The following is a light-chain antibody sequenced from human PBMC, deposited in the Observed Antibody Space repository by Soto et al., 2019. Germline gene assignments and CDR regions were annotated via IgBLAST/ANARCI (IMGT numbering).Light chain of an antibody. V-gene: IGLV2-14*01. CDR3: SSYTSSSLVV. Sequence: QSALTQPASVSGSPGQSITISCTGTSSDVGGYNYVSWYQQHPGNAPKLMIYDVSNRPSGVSNRFSGSKSGNTASLTISGLQAEDEADYYCSSYTSSSLVVFGGGTKVTVL. CDR2: DVS. J-gene: IGLJ2*01. CDR1: SSDVGGYNY.